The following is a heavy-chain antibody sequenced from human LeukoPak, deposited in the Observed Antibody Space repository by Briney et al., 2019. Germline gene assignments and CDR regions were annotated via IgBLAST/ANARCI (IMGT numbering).Heavy chain of an antibody. CDR3: AKDKGPSGSYYPDDY. Sequence: GGSLRLSCAASGFTFSSYAMSWVRQAPGKGLEWVSAISGSGGSTYYADSVKGRFTISRDNSKNTLYLQMNSLRVEDTAVYYCAKDKGPSGSYYPDDYWGQGTLVTVSS. J-gene: IGHJ4*02. CDR2: ISGSGGST. CDR1: GFTFSSYA. D-gene: IGHD3-10*01. V-gene: IGHV3-23*01.